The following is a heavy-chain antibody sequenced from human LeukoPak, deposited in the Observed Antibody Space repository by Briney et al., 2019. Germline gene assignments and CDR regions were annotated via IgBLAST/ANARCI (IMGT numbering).Heavy chain of an antibody. CDR1: GFTFRNHW. J-gene: IGHJ4*02. CDR2: ISSDGSST. D-gene: IGHD6-6*01. CDR3: ARDQRVTGRPDIDY. V-gene: IGHV3-74*03. Sequence: GGSLRLSCAASGFTFRNHWMHWVRQTPGKGLVWVSRISSDGSSTTYADSVKGRFTISRDNAKNTLYLQMNNLRAEDAAMYYCARDQRVTGRPDIDYWGQGTLVIVSS.